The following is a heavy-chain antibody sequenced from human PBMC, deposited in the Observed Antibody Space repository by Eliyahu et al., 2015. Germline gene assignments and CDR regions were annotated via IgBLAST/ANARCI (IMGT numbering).Heavy chain of an antibody. CDR3: ARDPPDY. V-gene: IGHV3-11*06. Sequence: QVQLVESGGGLVKPGXSLRLSXAASGFRFSDYYMAXIRQAPGKGLEWVSYISSDSTSRNYADSVRGRFTISRDNAKNSLYLQMNGLRVEDTAVYFCARDPPDYWGQGTLVTVSS. J-gene: IGHJ4*02. CDR1: GFRFSDYY. CDR2: ISSDSTSR.